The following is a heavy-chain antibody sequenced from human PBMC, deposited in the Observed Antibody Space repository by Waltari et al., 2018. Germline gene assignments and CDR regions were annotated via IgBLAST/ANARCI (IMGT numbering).Heavy chain of an antibody. CDR2: INQSGST. Sequence: QVQLEQWGAGLLRPSETLSLTCGVFRGSFTSYFWTWVRQPPGKGREWIGEINQSGSTNYHPSLKSRAALSVNTSRNQFSLKLFSVTAADTAVYYCARGGAFAFDIWGQGTMLTVSS. CDR1: RGSFTSYF. CDR3: ARGGAFAFDI. J-gene: IGHJ3*02. V-gene: IGHV4-34*01. D-gene: IGHD1-26*01.